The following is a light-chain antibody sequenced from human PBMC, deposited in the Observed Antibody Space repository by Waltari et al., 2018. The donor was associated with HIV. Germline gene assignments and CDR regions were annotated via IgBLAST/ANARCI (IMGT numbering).Light chain of an antibody. CDR3: QQLNNFVS. CDR2: GAS. V-gene: IGKV1-9*01. CDR1: QDITTY. Sequence: IQLTQSPTFLSASTGDRVAITCRASQDITTYLAWYQQKPGRAPKLLIHGASTLQSGVPSRFSGSGSGTEFTLTITNLQPEDFATYYCQQLNNFVSFGGGTKVEIK. J-gene: IGKJ4*01.